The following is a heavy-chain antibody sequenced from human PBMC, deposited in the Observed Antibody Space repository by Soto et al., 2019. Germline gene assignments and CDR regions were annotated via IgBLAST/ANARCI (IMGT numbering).Heavy chain of an antibody. CDR3: AQTGVATIGDWFDP. V-gene: IGHV4-39*01. J-gene: IGHJ5*02. Sequence: SETLSLTCTVSGGSISSSSYYWGWIRQPPGKGLEWIGSIYYSGSTYYNPSLKSRVTISVDTSKNQFSLKLSSVTAADTAVYYCAQTGVATIGDWFDPWGQGTLVTVSS. D-gene: IGHD5-12*01. CDR1: GGSISSSSYY. CDR2: IYYSGST.